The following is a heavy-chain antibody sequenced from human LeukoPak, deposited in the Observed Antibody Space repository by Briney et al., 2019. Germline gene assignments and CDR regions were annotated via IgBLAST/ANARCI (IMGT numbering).Heavy chain of an antibody. D-gene: IGHD6-13*01. CDR1: GGTFSSYT. Sequence: ASVKVSCKASGGTFSSYTISWVRQAPGQGLEWMGRIIPILGIANCAQKFQGRVTITADKSTSTAYMELSSLRSEDTAVYYCATGYSSSWYVYYYYGMDVWGQGTTVTVSS. V-gene: IGHV1-69*02. J-gene: IGHJ6*01. CDR3: ATGYSSSWYVYYYYGMDV. CDR2: IIPILGIA.